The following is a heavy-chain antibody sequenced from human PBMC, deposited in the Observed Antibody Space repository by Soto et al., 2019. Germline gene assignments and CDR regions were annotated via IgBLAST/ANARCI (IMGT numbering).Heavy chain of an antibody. CDR2: IKQDGSEK. CDR1: GFTFSSYW. D-gene: IGHD6-25*01. Sequence: GGSLRLSCAASGFTFSSYWMSWVRQAPGKGLEWVANIKQDGSEKYYVDSVKGRFTISRDRAKNSLYLQMNSLRAEDTAVYYCARAGFIGAASYYYYGMDVSGQGATVTVSS. V-gene: IGHV3-7*01. J-gene: IGHJ6*02. CDR3: ARAGFIGAASYYYYGMDV.